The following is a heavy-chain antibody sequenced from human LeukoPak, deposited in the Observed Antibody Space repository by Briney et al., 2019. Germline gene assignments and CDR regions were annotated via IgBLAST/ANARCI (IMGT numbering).Heavy chain of an antibody. V-gene: IGHV4-59*01. Sequence: SETLSLTCTVSGGSISNYYWSWIRQPPGKGLEWIGFIHSNGGANYNASLNSRATISRDTSRSQVSLKLSSVTAADTAVYYCARVRSGSYYRGIFDYWGQGTLVTVSS. CDR2: IHSNGGA. D-gene: IGHD3-10*01. CDR1: GGSISNYY. CDR3: ARVRSGSYYRGIFDY. J-gene: IGHJ4*02.